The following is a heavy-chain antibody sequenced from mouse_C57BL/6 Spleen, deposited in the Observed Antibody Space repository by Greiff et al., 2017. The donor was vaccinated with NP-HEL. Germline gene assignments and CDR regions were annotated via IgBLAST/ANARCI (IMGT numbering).Heavy chain of an antibody. CDR3: ARRPPYYDGSSVDY. Sequence: QVQLQQPGAELVRPGTSVKLSCKASGYTFTSYWMHWVKQRPGQGLEWIGVIDPSDSYTNYNQKFKGKATLTVDTSSSTAYMQLSSLTSEDSAVYYCARRPPYYDGSSVDYWGQGTTLTVSS. V-gene: IGHV1-59*01. CDR1: GYTFTSYW. D-gene: IGHD1-1*01. J-gene: IGHJ2*01. CDR2: IDPSDSYT.